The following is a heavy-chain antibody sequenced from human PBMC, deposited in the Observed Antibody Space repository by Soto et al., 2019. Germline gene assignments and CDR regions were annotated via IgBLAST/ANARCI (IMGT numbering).Heavy chain of an antibody. D-gene: IGHD3-3*01. CDR1: GFTFSDHW. Sequence: GGSLRLSCAASGFTFSDHWIHWVRQAPGKGLVWVSRIDSDGSTTNYADSVKGRFTISRDNAKNTLFLQMNSLRVEDTAVYYCARGSAYYDFWSGYRLADSWGQGTLVTVSS. CDR3: ARGSAYYDFWSGYRLADS. V-gene: IGHV3-74*01. J-gene: IGHJ4*02. CDR2: IDSDGSTT.